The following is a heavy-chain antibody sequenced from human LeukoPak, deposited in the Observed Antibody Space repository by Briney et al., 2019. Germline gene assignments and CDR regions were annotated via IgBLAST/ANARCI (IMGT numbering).Heavy chain of an antibody. CDR1: GFTFSSYA. Sequence: PGGSLRLSCAVSGFTFSSYAMSWVRQAPGKGLEWVSAISGSGGSTYYADSVKGRFTISRDNSKNTLYLQMNSLRAEDTAVYYCAKRSLRYCSSTSCYCDYWGQGTLVTVSS. CDR3: AKRSLRYCSSTSCYCDY. CDR2: ISGSGGST. J-gene: IGHJ4*02. V-gene: IGHV3-23*01. D-gene: IGHD2-2*01.